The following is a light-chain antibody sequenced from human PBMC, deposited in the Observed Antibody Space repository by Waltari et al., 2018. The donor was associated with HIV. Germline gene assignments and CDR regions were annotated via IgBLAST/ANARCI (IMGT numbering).Light chain of an antibody. V-gene: IGLV3-25*03. CDR2: KDT. CDR3: QSAGGGGTYR. Sequence: SYDLPPPPSVSVSPGQTARITCFGDALSNEYTFWHQQTAGQAPLLVIHKDTERASGIPERFSGSTSGRLVTLTNDDVEPDHEADYYCQSAGGGGTYRFGVGTKLTVL. CDR1: ALSNEY. J-gene: IGLJ2*01.